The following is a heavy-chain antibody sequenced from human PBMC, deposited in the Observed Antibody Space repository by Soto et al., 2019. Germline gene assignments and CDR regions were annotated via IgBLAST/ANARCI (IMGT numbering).Heavy chain of an antibody. CDR2: ISGSGGST. V-gene: IGHV3-23*01. D-gene: IGHD3-22*01. J-gene: IGHJ4*01. CDR1: GFAFSNYA. Sequence: GGSLSLSCAASGFAFSNYAMSWVRQAPGKGLEWVSAISGSGGSTYYAGSVKGRFTISRDNSKNTLSLQMNSLRAEDTAVYYCAKGLPTVIVVVTHFDYWGHGTLVTVSS. CDR3: AKGLPTVIVVVTHFDY.